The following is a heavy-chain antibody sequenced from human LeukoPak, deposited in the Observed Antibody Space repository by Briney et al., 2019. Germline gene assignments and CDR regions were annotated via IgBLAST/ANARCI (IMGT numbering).Heavy chain of an antibody. D-gene: IGHD3-22*01. Sequence: PSETLSLTCAVYGGSFSGYYWSWIRQPPGKGLEWIGEINNSGSTNYNPSLKSRVTISVDTSKNQFSLKLSSVTAADTAVYYCARGRITMIVVVPGYMDVWGKGTTVTVSS. CDR3: ARGRITMIVVVPGYMDV. J-gene: IGHJ6*03. V-gene: IGHV4-34*01. CDR2: INNSGST. CDR1: GGSFSGYY.